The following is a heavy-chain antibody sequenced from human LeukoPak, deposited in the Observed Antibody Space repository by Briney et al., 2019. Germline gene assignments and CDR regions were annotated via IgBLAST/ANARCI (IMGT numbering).Heavy chain of an antibody. J-gene: IGHJ4*02. Sequence: PGGSLRLSYVASGFTFSSYGIHWVRQAPGKGLEWVAVVSSDGSIKYNADSVKGRFTIARDTSKNTVYLKINSLSAEDTAVYYCARGRVTSSWYYFDYWGQGALVTVSS. V-gene: IGHV3-30*03. CDR1: GFTFSSYG. CDR2: VSSDGSIK. D-gene: IGHD6-13*01. CDR3: ARGRVTSSWYYFDY.